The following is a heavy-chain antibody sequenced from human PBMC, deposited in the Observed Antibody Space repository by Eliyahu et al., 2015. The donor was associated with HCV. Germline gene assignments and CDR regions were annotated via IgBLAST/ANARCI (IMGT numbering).Heavy chain of an antibody. J-gene: IGHJ4*02. D-gene: IGHD3-22*01. CDR3: ARGPLYYYDSSGYPRPVVPFDY. Sequence: QVQLQQWGAGLLKPSETLSLTCAVYGGSFSGYYWSWIRQPPGKGLEWIGEINHSGSTNYKPSLKSRVTISVDTSKNQFSLKLSSVTAADTAVYYCARGPLYYYDSSGYPRPVVPFDYWGQGTLVTVSS. V-gene: IGHV4-34*01. CDR1: GGSFSGYY. CDR2: INHSGST.